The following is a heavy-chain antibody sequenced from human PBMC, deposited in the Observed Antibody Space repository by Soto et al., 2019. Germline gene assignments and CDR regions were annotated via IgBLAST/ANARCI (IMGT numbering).Heavy chain of an antibody. V-gene: IGHV1-8*01. CDR1: GYTFTSYD. Sequence: QVQLVQSGAEVKKPGASVKVSCKASGYTFTSYDINWVRQATGQGLEWMGWMNPNSGNTGYAQKFQGRVTMTRNTSISTAYMELSRLRSEDTAVYYCATGGITFGGVIVRGFDYWGQGTLVTVSS. J-gene: IGHJ4*02. CDR2: MNPNSGNT. D-gene: IGHD3-16*02. CDR3: ATGGITFGGVIVRGFDY.